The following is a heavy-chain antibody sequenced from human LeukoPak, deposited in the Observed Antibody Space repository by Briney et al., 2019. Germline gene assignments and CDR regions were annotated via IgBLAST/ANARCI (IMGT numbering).Heavy chain of an antibody. CDR1: GYNFGTDW. J-gene: IGHJ4*02. Sequence: GESLKISCKGSGYNFGTDWIGWVRQMPGKGLEWMGIIYPGDTDTKYSPSFQGQVTISADKSISTVYLQWSSLQASDTAMYYCVRPGYNDWGQGTLVTVSS. V-gene: IGHV5-51*01. CDR2: IYPGDTDT. D-gene: IGHD5-24*01. CDR3: VRPGYND.